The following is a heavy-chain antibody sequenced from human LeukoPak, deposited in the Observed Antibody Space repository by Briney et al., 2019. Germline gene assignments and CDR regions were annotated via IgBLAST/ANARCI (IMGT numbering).Heavy chain of an antibody. CDR2: ISYDGSNK. Sequence: GGSLRLSCAASGFTLSSYAMHRVRQAPGRGLERVAHISYDGSNKYYADSVKGRFTISRDNSKNTMYLQKNSLKAEDTAVYYCASAKLGMTAMVNHFDYWGQGTLVTVSS. V-gene: IGHV3-30-3*01. J-gene: IGHJ4*02. D-gene: IGHD5-18*01. CDR3: ASAKLGMTAMVNHFDY. CDR1: GFTLSSYA.